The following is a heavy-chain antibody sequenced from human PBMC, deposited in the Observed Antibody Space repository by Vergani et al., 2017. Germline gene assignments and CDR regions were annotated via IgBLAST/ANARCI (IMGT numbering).Heavy chain of an antibody. Sequence: EVQLLESGGGLVQPGGSLRLSCAASGFTFDDYAMHWVRQAPGKGLEWVSGISWNSGSIGYADSVKGRFTISRDNAKNSLYLQMNSLRAEDTALYYCAKPGCGGDCYPYFDYWGQGTLVTVSS. CDR1: GFTFDDYA. CDR2: ISWNSGSI. J-gene: IGHJ4*02. V-gene: IGHV3-9*01. D-gene: IGHD2-21*01. CDR3: AKPGCGGDCYPYFDY.